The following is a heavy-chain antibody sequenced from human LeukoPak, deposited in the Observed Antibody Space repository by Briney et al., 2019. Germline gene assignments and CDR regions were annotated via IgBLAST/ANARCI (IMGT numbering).Heavy chain of an antibody. J-gene: IGHJ5*02. CDR3: ARAGKGPAATVRWFDP. D-gene: IGHD2-2*01. CDR2: MNPNSGNT. CDR1: GYTFTRYD. Sequence: SVKLSCTVSGYTFTRYDINWVRQATGPGLEWMGWMNPNSGNTGYAQKFQGRVTITRNTSISTAYMELSSLRSEDTAVYYCARAGKGPAATVRWFDPWGQGTLVTVSS. V-gene: IGHV1-8*03.